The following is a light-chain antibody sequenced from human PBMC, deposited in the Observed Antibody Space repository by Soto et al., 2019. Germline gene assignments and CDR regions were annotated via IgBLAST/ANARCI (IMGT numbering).Light chain of an antibody. J-gene: IGLJ2*01. CDR3: SSKTSSGTVA. Sequence: QSALTQPASVSGSPGQSITISCTGSSRDVGGYKYVSWYQPHPGTAPKLILYEVSKRPSGISDRFSGSKSGNTASLTISGLQAADEADYYCSSKTSSGTVAFGGGTKLTVL. V-gene: IGLV2-14*01. CDR2: EVS. CDR1: SRDVGGYKY.